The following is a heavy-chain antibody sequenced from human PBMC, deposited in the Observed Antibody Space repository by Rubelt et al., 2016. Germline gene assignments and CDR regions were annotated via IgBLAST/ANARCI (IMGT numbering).Heavy chain of an antibody. CDR1: GGSISTYY. CDR2: TSYSGSS. V-gene: IGHV4-59*01. CDR3: ARHVYGSGSYCYYGMDV. D-gene: IGHD3-10*01. J-gene: IGHJ6*02. Sequence: QVQLQESGPGLVKPSETLSLTCTVSGGSISTYYWSWFRQPPGQGLEWIGYTSYSGSSNNSPSLKSRVSIPIDTSRNQISLKLTSVTAAEPAVYFCARHVYGSGSYCYYGMDVWGQGTTVTASS.